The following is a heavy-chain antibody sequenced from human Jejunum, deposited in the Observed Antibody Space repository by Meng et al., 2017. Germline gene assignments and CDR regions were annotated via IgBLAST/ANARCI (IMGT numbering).Heavy chain of an antibody. CDR2: ISASGNTI. CDR1: GFTFSRSE. CDR3: ARVALGVGALY. D-gene: IGHD3-16*01. Sequence: GESLKISCAATGFTFSRSEMNWVRQAPGKGLEWLSYISASGNTIYYADSVKGRFTISRDNAKNTLYLQLNSLRAEDTAVYCCARVALGVGALYWGQGTLVTVSS. J-gene: IGHJ4*02. V-gene: IGHV3-48*03.